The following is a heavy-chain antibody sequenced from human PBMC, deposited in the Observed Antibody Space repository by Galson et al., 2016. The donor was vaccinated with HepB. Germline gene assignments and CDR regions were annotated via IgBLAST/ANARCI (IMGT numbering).Heavy chain of an antibody. J-gene: IGHJ6*02. CDR3: AREIGFCSRTTCSRYLDYYFYGLDV. D-gene: IGHD2-2*01. V-gene: IGHV3-33*01. Sequence: SLRLSCAASGFIFSNYGMHWFRQAPGKGLEWVAVIWYDGSNKYYADSVKGRFTISRDNSKNTLYLQMNSLRAEDTAVYYCAREIGFCSRTTCSRYLDYYFYGLDVWGQGTTVTVSS. CDR2: IWYDGSNK. CDR1: GFIFSNYG.